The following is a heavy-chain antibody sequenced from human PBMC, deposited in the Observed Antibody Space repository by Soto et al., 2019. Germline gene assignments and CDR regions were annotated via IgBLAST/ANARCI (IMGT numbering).Heavy chain of an antibody. Sequence: EVQLLESGGGLAQPGGSLRLSCAATGFTFRNYAMTWVRRAAGKGLEWVSAIGDAGVRTNYADSVRGRFTVSRDNSKNTMYRQMNALRVEATAVYYSAKDYSSVWPRGIDFWGQGILVTVSS. CDR3: AKDYSSVWPRGIDF. V-gene: IGHV3-23*01. D-gene: IGHD4-4*01. J-gene: IGHJ4*02. CDR1: GFTFRNYA. CDR2: IGDAGVRT.